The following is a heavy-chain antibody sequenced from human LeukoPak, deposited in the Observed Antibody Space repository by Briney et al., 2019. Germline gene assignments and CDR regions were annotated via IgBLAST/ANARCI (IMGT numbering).Heavy chain of an antibody. CDR2: IWYDGSNK. CDR1: GFTFSSYG. Sequence: GGSLRLSCAASGFTFSSYGMHWVRQAPGKGLEWVAVIWYDGSNKYYADSVKGRFTISRDNSKNTLYLQMNSLRAEDTAVYYCARDLMAGTGYFGYWGQGTLVTVSS. CDR3: ARDLMAGTGYFGY. V-gene: IGHV3-33*01. J-gene: IGHJ4*02. D-gene: IGHD6-19*01.